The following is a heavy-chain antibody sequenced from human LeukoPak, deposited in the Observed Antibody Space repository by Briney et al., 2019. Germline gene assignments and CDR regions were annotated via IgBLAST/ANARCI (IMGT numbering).Heavy chain of an antibody. Sequence: GGSLRLSCAASGFTFSSYEMNWVRQAPGKGLEWVSYISSSGSTIYYADSVKGRFTISRDNAKNSLYLQMNSLRAEDTAVYYCARFGGVAATTAGLDYWGQGTLVTVSS. V-gene: IGHV3-48*03. CDR2: ISSSGSTI. J-gene: IGHJ4*02. CDR1: GFTFSSYE. CDR3: ARFGGVAATTAGLDY. D-gene: IGHD2-15*01.